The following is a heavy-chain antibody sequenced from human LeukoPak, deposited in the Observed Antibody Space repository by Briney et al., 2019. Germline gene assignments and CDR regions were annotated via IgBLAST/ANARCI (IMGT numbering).Heavy chain of an antibody. J-gene: IGHJ4*02. CDR2: INPNSGGT. Sequence: ASVKVSCKASGYTFTGYYMHWVRQAPGQGLEWMGWINPNSGGTNYAQKFQGRVTMTRDTSISTAYMELSRLRSDDTAVYYCARAGILYYGLGSYYNGWGQGTLVTVSS. V-gene: IGHV1-2*02. CDR1: GYTFTGYY. CDR3: ARAGILYYGLGSYYNG. D-gene: IGHD3-10*01.